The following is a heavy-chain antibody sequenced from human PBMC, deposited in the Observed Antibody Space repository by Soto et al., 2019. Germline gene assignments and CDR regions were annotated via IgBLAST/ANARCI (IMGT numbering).Heavy chain of an antibody. CDR2: IYWDGDR. CDR3: VHSRCGGDCLKSYSSHYYYRMDI. Sequence: QITLKESGPTLVKPTQTLTLTCTFSGFSLSTGGMGVGWIRQPPGKALEWLALIYWDGDRRYRPSLMSRLTIAKDTSKHQVVPTMTTMAPVETATYYCVHSRCGGDCLKSYSSHYYYRMDIWGQGTTVTVSS. V-gene: IGHV2-5*02. D-gene: IGHD2-21*02. CDR1: GFSLSTGGMG. J-gene: IGHJ6*02.